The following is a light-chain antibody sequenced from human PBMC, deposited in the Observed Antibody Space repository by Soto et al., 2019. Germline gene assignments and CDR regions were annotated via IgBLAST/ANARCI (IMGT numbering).Light chain of an antibody. V-gene: IGKV3-20*01. Sequence: EIVLTQSPGTLSLSPGERATLSCRASQSVTSDYLAWYQQKPGQAPRLLIYGASSRATGIPDRFSGSGSGTDFTLTISRLEPEDFAVYYCQQSGSSPPTFGQGTKVDI. CDR1: QSVTSDY. J-gene: IGKJ1*01. CDR2: GAS. CDR3: QQSGSSPPT.